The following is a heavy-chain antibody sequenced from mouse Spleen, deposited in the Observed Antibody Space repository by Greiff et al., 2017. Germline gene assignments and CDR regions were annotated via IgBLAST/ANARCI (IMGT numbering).Heavy chain of an antibody. V-gene: IGHV1-72*01. CDR3: ARWDYDYSHYAMDY. Sequence: QVQLKQPGAELVKPGASVKLSCKASGYTFTSYWMHWVKQRPGRGLEWIGRIDPNSGGTKYNEKFKSKATLTVDKPSSTAYMQLSSLTSEDSAVYYCARWDYDYSHYAMDYWGQGTSVTVSS. J-gene: IGHJ4*01. CDR2: IDPNSGGT. D-gene: IGHD2-4*01. CDR1: GYTFTSYW.